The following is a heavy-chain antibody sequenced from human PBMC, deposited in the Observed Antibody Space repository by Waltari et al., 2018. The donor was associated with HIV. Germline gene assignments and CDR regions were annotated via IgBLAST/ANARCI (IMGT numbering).Heavy chain of an antibody. Sequence: QITLKESGPTLVKPTQTLTLTCTFSGFSLSTHGVGVGWIRQPPGKALEWLALIFWDDDKLYSPSLQNRITITKDTSKNQGVFTMTNMAPVDTAPYYCANRRSSSWFVCWSEGTLVIVSS. J-gene: IGHJ5*01. D-gene: IGHD6-13*01. CDR3: ANRRSSSWFVC. V-gene: IGHV2-5*02. CDR1: GFSLSTHGVG. CDR2: IFWDDDK.